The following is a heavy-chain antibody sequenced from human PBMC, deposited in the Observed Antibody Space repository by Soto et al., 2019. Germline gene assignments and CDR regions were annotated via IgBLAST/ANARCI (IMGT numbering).Heavy chain of an antibody. J-gene: IGHJ4*02. Sequence: QVQLVESGGGVVQPGRSLRLSCAASGFTFSSYAMHWVRQAPGKGLEWVAVISDDGTNKDYADSGKGRFTISRDKSKSTLDLQMDSLRPEDTAVYYCARDGSYYDVLTEHYFDVWGQGTLVSVSA. D-gene: IGHD3-9*01. V-gene: IGHV3-30*04. CDR3: ARDGSYYDVLTEHYFDV. CDR1: GFTFSSYA. CDR2: ISDDGTNK.